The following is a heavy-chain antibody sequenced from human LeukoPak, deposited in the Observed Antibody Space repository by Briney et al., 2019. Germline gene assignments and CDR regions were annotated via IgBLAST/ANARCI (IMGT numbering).Heavy chain of an antibody. CDR3: ARARRYSWFDP. Sequence: SETLSLTCTVSGGSISSYCWSWIRQPPGKGLEWIGEINHSGSTNYNPSLKRRVTISVDTSQKQFSLRLTSVTAADTAVYYCARARRYSWFDPWGQGTLVTVSS. J-gene: IGHJ5*02. V-gene: IGHV4-34*01. D-gene: IGHD1-14*01. CDR2: INHSGST. CDR1: GGSISSYC.